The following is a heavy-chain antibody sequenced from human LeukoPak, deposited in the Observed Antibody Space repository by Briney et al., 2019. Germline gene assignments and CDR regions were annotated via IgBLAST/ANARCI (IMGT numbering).Heavy chain of an antibody. J-gene: IGHJ4*02. D-gene: IGHD4-17*01. Sequence: QPGRSLRLSCAASGFTFSSYGMHWVRQAPGKGLEWVAVIWYDGSNKYYADSVKGRFTISRDNSKNTLYLQMNSLRAEDTAVYYCARDDGDYYFDYWGQGTLVTVSS. V-gene: IGHV3-33*08. CDR3: ARDDGDYYFDY. CDR1: GFTFSSYG. CDR2: IWYDGSNK.